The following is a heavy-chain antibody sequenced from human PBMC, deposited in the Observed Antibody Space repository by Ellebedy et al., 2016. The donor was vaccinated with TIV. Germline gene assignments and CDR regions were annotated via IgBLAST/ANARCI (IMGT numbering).Heavy chain of an antibody. V-gene: IGHV3-74*01. CDR3: VRDGSYDNGDY. J-gene: IGHJ4*02. CDR1: GFTFNNYA. D-gene: IGHD3-16*01. CDR2: NYNDGSST. Sequence: GESLKISCAASGFTFNNYAMHWVRQAPGKGLVWVSRNYNDGSSTSYADSVEGRFTISRDNPKNTVYLQMKSLRVEDTAGYYCVRDGSYDNGDYWGQGTVVTVSS.